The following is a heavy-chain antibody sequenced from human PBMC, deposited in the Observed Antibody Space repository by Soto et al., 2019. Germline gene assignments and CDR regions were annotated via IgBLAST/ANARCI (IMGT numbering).Heavy chain of an antibody. Sequence: LETLSLTCTVSGGSISSYYLSWIRQPPGKGLEWIGYIYYSGSTNYNPSLKSRVTISVDTSKNQFSLKLSSVTAADTAVYYCARAGNTYYDFWSGYLGFNWFDPWGQGTLVTVSS. CDR2: IYYSGST. J-gene: IGHJ5*02. CDR3: ARAGNTYYDFWSGYLGFNWFDP. D-gene: IGHD3-3*01. V-gene: IGHV4-59*01. CDR1: GGSISSYY.